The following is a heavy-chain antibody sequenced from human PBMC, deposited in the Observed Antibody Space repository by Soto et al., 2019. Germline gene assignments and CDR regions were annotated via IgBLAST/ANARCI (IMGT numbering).Heavy chain of an antibody. V-gene: IGHV4-59*01. CDR2: IFYSGST. CDR1: GDSISSYY. Sequence: SETLSLTCTVSGDSISSYYWGWIRQPPGKGLEWFGYIFYSGSTNYNPSLKSRVTISVDTSKNQFSLKLSSVTAADTAVYYCARVLGGYYYDSSGYRGEYFQHWGQGTLVTVSS. D-gene: IGHD3-22*01. J-gene: IGHJ1*01. CDR3: ARVLGGYYYDSSGYRGEYFQH.